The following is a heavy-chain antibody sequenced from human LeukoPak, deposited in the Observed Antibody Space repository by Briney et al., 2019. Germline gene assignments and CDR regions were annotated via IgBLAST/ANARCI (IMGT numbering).Heavy chain of an antibody. V-gene: IGHV3-21*01. Sequence: GGSLRLSCAASGFTFSSYSMNWVRQAPGKGLEWVSSISSSSSYIYYADSVEGRFTISRDNSKNTLYLQMNSLRAEDTAVYYCARGQHRVTSSDDAFDIWGQGTMVTVSS. CDR1: GFTFSSYS. CDR2: ISSSSSYI. D-gene: IGHD4-11*01. CDR3: ARGQHRVTSSDDAFDI. J-gene: IGHJ3*02.